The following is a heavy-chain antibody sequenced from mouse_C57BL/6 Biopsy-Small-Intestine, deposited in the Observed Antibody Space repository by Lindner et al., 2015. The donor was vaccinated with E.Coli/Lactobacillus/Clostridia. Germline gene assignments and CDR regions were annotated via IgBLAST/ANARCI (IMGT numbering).Heavy chain of an antibody. J-gene: IGHJ4*01. Sequence: SVKVSCKGSGYTFTNYGIDWVRQAPGQGLEWMGWISAYTGDTNYAQNFQGRMTMTTDTPTSTAYMELRSLRSDDTAVYYCAICGYTFGLDYWGQGTPVTVSS. CDR3: AICGYTFGLDY. V-gene: IGHV1-74*01. CDR2: ISAYTGDT. CDR1: GYTFTNYG.